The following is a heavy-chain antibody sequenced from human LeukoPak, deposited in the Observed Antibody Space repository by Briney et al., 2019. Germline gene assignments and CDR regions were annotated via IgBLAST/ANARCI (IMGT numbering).Heavy chain of an antibody. J-gene: IGHJ4*02. D-gene: IGHD6-19*01. CDR2: FDPEDGET. CDR1: GYTLTELS. V-gene: IGHV1-24*01. CDR3: AIPPIRSGWYYFDY. Sequence: ASVKVSCKVPGYTLTELSMHWVRQAPGKGLEWMGGFDPEDGETIYAQKFQGRVTMTEDTSTDTAYMELSSLRSEDTAVYYCAIPPIRSGWYYFDYWGQGTLVTVSS.